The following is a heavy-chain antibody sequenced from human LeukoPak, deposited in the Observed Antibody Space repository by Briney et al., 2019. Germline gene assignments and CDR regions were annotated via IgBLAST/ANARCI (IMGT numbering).Heavy chain of an antibody. CDR2: ISYDGSNK. CDR1: GFTFSSYA. CDR3: ARTMIVVVFDY. V-gene: IGHV3-30*01. J-gene: IGHJ4*02. Sequence: PGGSLRLSCAASGFTFSSYAMHWVRQAPGKGLEWVVVISYDGSNKYYADSVKGRFTISRDNSKNTLYLQMNSLRAEDTAVYYCARTMIVVVFDYWGQGTLVTVSS. D-gene: IGHD3-22*01.